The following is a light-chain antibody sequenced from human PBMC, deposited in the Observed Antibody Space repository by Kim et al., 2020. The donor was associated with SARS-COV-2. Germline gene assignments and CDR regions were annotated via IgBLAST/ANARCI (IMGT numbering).Light chain of an antibody. CDR1: RSDVGGYNY. CDR2: DVS. Sequence: GQSITVSCTGPRSDVGGYNYVSWYQQHPGNAPKLMIYDVSNRPSGVSNRFSGSKSGNAASLTISGLQAEDEADYYCSSYTSSSTLVFGGGTQLTVL. J-gene: IGLJ2*01. CDR3: SSYTSSSTLV. V-gene: IGLV2-14*04.